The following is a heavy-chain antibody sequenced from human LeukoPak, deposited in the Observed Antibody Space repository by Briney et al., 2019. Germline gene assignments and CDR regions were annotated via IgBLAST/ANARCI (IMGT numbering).Heavy chain of an antibody. CDR1: GYTFTSYG. Sequence: ASVKVSCKASGYTFTSYGISWVRQAPGQGLEWMGWINPNSGGTNYAQKFQGRVTMTRDTSISTAYMELSRLRSDDTAVYYCARVGGGYSSSSQFPDYWGQGTLVTVSS. D-gene: IGHD6-6*01. CDR2: INPNSGGT. V-gene: IGHV1-2*02. J-gene: IGHJ4*02. CDR3: ARVGGGYSSSSQFPDY.